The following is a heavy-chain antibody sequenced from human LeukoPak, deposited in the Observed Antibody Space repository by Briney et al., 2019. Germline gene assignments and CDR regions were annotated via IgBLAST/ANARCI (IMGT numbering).Heavy chain of an antibody. Sequence: SQTLSLTCTVSGGSISSGGYYWSWVRQHPGKGLEWIGYIYYSGTTYYNPSLKSRVSISLDTSKNQFSLKLSSVTAADTAVYYCARGTHDYGDSGPGDYWGQGTLVTVSS. V-gene: IGHV4-31*03. CDR3: ARGTHDYGDSGPGDY. J-gene: IGHJ4*02. D-gene: IGHD4-17*01. CDR2: IYYSGTT. CDR1: GGSISSGGYY.